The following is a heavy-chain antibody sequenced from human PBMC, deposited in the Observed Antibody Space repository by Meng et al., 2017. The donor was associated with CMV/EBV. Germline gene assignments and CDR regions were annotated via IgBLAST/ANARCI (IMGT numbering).Heavy chain of an antibody. J-gene: IGHJ4*02. D-gene: IGHD4-17*01. V-gene: IGHV4-39*06. Sequence: RRQLQGSGPGLVKPSAPLSLPCTVSGGSSSSSSYYWGWIRQPPGKGLEWIGSIYYSGSTYYNPSLKSRVTISVDTSKNQFSLKLSSVTAADTAVYHCARGDYGDYPGYWGQGTLVTVSS. CDR3: ARGDYGDYPGY. CDR2: IYYSGST. CDR1: GGSSSSSSYY.